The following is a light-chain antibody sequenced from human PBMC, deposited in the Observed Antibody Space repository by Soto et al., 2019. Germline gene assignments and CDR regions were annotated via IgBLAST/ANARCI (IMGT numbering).Light chain of an antibody. J-gene: IGKJ1*01. CDR2: AAS. V-gene: IGKV1-6*01. Sequence: AIQXTXXPXSLSASVGDRVTITCRASQDIKNELGWYQQKPGKAPNVLIYAASTLLSGVPSRFSGAGSGTDFTLTISSLQPEDFATYYCLQDHNYPRTFGQGTRVEIK. CDR1: QDIKNE. CDR3: LQDHNYPRT.